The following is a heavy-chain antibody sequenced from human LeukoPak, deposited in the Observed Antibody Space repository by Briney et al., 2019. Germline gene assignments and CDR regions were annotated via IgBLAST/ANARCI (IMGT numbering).Heavy chain of an antibody. CDR2: IYTTGST. CDR3: ARGLVVRGVYFDY. CDR1: GVSISYYY. J-gene: IGHJ4*02. Sequence: SETLSLTCSVSGVSISYYYWTWIRQPAGKGLEWIGRIYTTGSTNYNPSLKSRVTMSVDTSKNQFSLKLSSVTAADTAVYYCARGLVVRGVYFDYWGQGTLVTVSS. V-gene: IGHV4-4*07. D-gene: IGHD3-10*01.